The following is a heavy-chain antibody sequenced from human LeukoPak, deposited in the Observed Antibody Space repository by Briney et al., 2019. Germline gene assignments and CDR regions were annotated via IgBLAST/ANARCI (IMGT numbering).Heavy chain of an antibody. Sequence: GGSLRLSCAASGFTFSSYWMHWVRQAPGKGLVWVSRINTDGSSTSYADSVKGRFTISRDNAKNTLYLQMNSLKTEDTAVYYCTTDSLGGLGYCSSTSCFGYWGQGTLVTVSS. V-gene: IGHV3-74*01. CDR1: GFTFSSYW. CDR3: TTDSLGGLGYCSSTSCFGY. CDR2: INTDGSST. J-gene: IGHJ4*02. D-gene: IGHD2-2*01.